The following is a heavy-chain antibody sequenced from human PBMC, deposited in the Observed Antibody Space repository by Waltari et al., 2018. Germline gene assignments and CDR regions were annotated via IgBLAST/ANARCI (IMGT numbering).Heavy chain of an antibody. CDR2: ISWNSGSI. CDR1: GFTFDDYD. J-gene: IGHJ4*02. V-gene: IGHV3-9*01. D-gene: IGHD6-6*01. Sequence: EVQLVESGGGLVQPGTSLRLSCAASGFTFDDYDMHWVRQASGKGLEWVSGISWNSGSIGYADSVKGRFTISRDNAKNSLYLQMNSLRAEDTALYYCAKGRSIAARGLFDYWGQGTLVTVSS. CDR3: AKGRSIAARGLFDY.